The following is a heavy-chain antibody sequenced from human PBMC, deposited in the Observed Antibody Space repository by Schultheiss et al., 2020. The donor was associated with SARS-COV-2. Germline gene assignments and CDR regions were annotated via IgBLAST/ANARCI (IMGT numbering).Heavy chain of an antibody. CDR2: ISYDGSNK. Sequence: GESLKISCAASGFTFSSYAMSWVRQAPGKGLEWVAVISYDGSNKYYADSVKGRFTISRDNSKNTLYLQMGSLRAEDMAVYYCARWRAALDYWGQGTPVTVSS. CDR1: GFTFSSYA. V-gene: IGHV3-30*14. D-gene: IGHD2-15*01. CDR3: ARWRAALDY. J-gene: IGHJ4*02.